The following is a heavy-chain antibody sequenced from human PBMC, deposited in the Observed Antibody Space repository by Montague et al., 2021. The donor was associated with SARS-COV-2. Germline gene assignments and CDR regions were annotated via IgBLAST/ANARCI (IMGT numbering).Heavy chain of an antibody. CDR1: GGSISSYY. CDR3: ARALVVYYWCGMDV. J-gene: IGHJ6*02. V-gene: IGHV4-59*01. CDR2: INYSGST. D-gene: IGHD2-8*02. Sequence: SETLSLTCTVAGGSISSYYWSWIRQPPGKGLEWIGYINYSGSTNYNPSLKSRVTISVDTSKNQFSLNLSSVTAADTAVYYCARALVVYYWCGMDVWGQGTTVTVSS.